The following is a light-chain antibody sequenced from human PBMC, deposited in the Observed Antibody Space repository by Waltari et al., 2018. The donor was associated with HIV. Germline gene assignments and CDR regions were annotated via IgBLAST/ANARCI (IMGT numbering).Light chain of an antibody. V-gene: IGLV2-11*01. J-gene: IGLJ2*01. CDR1: SSDVGGYTY. CDR3: CSYAGSYTVI. CDR2: DVN. Sequence: QSALTQPRSVSGSPGQTVTISCTGTSSDVGGYTYVSWYQQHPGAAPKLMIYDVNKRPSGVPDRFAGSKSCNTASLTISGLQAEDDADYYCCSYAGSYTVIFGGGTKLTFL.